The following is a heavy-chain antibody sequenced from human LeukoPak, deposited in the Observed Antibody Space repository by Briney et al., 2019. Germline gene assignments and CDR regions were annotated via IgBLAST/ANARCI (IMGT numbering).Heavy chain of an antibody. V-gene: IGHV1-2*02. CDR3: ARVTRGYGSGGYYNAYFDC. D-gene: IGHD3-10*01. CDR1: GYTFTGCY. J-gene: IGHJ4*02. Sequence: ASVKVSCKASGYTFTGCYMHWVRQAPGQGLEWMGWINPNSGGTNYAQKFQGRVTMTRDTSISTAYMELSRLRSDDTAVYYCARVTRGYGSGGYYNAYFDCWGQGTLVTVSS. CDR2: INPNSGGT.